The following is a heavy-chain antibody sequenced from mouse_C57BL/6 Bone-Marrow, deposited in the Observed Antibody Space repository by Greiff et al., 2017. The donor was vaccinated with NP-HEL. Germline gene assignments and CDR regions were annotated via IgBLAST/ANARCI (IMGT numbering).Heavy chain of an antibody. D-gene: IGHD1-1*01. V-gene: IGHV5-6*01. Sequence: EVKLVESGGDLVKPGGSLKLSCAASGFTFSSYGMSWVRQTPDKRLEWVATISSGGSYTYYPDSVKGRFTISRDNAKNTLYLQMSSLKSEDTAMYYCASPYYYGSTTYWGQGTLVTVSA. J-gene: IGHJ3*01. CDR2: ISSGGSYT. CDR3: ASPYYYGSTTY. CDR1: GFTFSSYG.